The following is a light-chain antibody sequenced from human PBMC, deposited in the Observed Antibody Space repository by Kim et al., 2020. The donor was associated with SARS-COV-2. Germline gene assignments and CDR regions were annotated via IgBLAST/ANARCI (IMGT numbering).Light chain of an antibody. J-gene: IGLJ3*02. CDR1: SGSIVSDF. V-gene: IGLV6-57*01. CDR2: EDH. Sequence: GKTVIISCTGSSGSIVSDFVQWFQQHPGSSPTTVIYEDHKRPSGVPDRFSGSVDSSSNSASLTISGLRTDDEADYYCQSYDDNIWVFGGGTQLTVL. CDR3: QSYDDNIWV.